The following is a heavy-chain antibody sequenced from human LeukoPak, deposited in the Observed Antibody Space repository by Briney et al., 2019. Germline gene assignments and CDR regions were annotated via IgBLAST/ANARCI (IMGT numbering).Heavy chain of an antibody. CDR3: ARDDRRVAGYDAFDI. D-gene: IGHD6-19*01. CDR2: IYSGGST. V-gene: IGHV3-66*01. J-gene: IGHJ3*02. CDR1: GFTVSSNY. Sequence: GGSLRLSCAASGFTVSSNYMSWVRQAPGKGLEWVSVIYSGGSTYYADSVKGRFTISRDNSKNTLYLQMNSLRAEDTAVYYCARDDRRVAGYDAFDIWGQGTMVTVSS.